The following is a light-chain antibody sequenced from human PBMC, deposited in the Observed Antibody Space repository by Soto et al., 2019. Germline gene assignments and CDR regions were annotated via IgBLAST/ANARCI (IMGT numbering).Light chain of an antibody. CDR1: QSVNRN. V-gene: IGKV3-15*01. CDR2: AAS. CDR3: QQYNNWWT. Sequence: EIVMTQSPATLSVSPGERATLSCRASQSVNRNLAWYQQKPGQAPRLLISAASTRATGIPARFSGSWSETEFTLTISSLQSEDFAVYYCQQYNNWWTFGQGTKVEMK. J-gene: IGKJ1*01.